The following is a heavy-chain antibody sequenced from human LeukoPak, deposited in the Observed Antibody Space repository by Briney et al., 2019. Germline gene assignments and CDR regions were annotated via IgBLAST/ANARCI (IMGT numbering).Heavy chain of an antibody. CDR3: ASESYCSSTRCYVVSY. Sequence: GASVKVSCKASGYTFTSYYMHWVRQAPGQGLEWMGIINPSGGSTSYAQKFQGRVTMTRDTSTSTVYMELSSLRSEDTAVYYCASESYCSSTRCYVVSYWGQGTLVTVSS. V-gene: IGHV1-46*01. CDR1: GYTFTSYY. D-gene: IGHD2-2*01. J-gene: IGHJ4*02. CDR2: INPSGGST.